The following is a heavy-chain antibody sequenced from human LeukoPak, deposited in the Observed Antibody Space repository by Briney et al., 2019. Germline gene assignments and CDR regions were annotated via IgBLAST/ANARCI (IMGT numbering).Heavy chain of an antibody. CDR1: GYTFTSYG. J-gene: IGHJ6*02. CDR2: ISAYNGNT. V-gene: IGHV1-18*01. Sequence: ASVKVSCKASGYTFTSYGISWVRQAPGQGLEWMGWISAYNGNTNYAQKLQGRVTMTTDTPTSTAYMELRSLRSDDTAEYYCARDFPTLEEQWLVRSRLYYGMDVWGQGTTVTVSS. D-gene: IGHD6-19*01. CDR3: ARDFPTLEEQWLVRSRLYYGMDV.